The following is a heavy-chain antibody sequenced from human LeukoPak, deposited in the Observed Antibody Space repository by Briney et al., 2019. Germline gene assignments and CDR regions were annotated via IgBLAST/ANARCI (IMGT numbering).Heavy chain of an antibody. V-gene: IGHV5-51*01. D-gene: IGHD4-17*01. CDR3: ARLPLTTVYYFDY. CDR2: IYPGDSDT. Sequence: HGESLKISCKGSGYRFSNFWIGWVRQMPGKGLEWMGIIYPGDSDTRYSPSFQGQVTISADKSISTAYLQWSSLKASDTAMYYCARLPLTTVYYFDYWGQGTLVTVSS. CDR1: GYRFSNFW. J-gene: IGHJ4*02.